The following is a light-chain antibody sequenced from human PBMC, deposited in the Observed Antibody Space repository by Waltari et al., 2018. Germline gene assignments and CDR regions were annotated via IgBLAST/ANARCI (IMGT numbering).Light chain of an antibody. CDR3: QHYIDWPLT. V-gene: IGKV3-15*01. J-gene: IGKJ4*01. CDR2: DAS. CDR1: KSVSTG. Sequence: EIVMTQSPATLSVSPGERATLSCRASKSVSTGLAWYQQKPGQAPRLLIYDASTRATDIPARFSGRGSGTEFTLTISSMQSEDLAVYYCQHYIDWPLTYGGGTKVEIK.